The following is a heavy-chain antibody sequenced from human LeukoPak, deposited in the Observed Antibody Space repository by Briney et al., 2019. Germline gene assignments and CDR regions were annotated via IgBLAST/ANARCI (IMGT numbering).Heavy chain of an antibody. CDR1: GFTFSSYW. J-gene: IGHJ4*02. V-gene: IGHV3-7*03. D-gene: IGHD5-18*01. CDR2: IKQDGSEK. Sequence: GGSLRLSCAASGFTFSSYWMSWVRQAPGKGLEWVANIKQDGSEKYYVDSVKGRFTISRDNAKNSLYLQMNSLRAEDTAVYYCAKDGDVDTAPKFDYWGQGTLVTVSS. CDR3: AKDGDVDTAPKFDY.